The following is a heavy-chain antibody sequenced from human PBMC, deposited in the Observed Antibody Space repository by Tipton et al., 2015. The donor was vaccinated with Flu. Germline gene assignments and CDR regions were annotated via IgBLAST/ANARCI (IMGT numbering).Heavy chain of an antibody. Sequence: TLSLTCTVSGGSISSYYWSWIRQPPGKGLEWIGYIYYSGSTNYNPSLKSRVTISVDTSKNQFSLKLSSVTAADTAVYYCARENPVGVTAIRNAFDIWGQGTMVTVSS. V-gene: IGHV4-59*01. CDR1: GGSISSYY. D-gene: IGHD2-21*02. CDR3: ARENPVGVTAIRNAFDI. CDR2: IYYSGST. J-gene: IGHJ3*02.